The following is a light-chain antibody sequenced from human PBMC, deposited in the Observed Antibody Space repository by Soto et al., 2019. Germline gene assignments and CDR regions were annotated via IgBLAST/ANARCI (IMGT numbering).Light chain of an antibody. CDR1: QSISSW. V-gene: IGKV1-5*01. Sequence: DIQMTQSPSPLSASVGDRVTITCRASQSISSWLAWYQQKPGKAPKLLIYDASSLESGVPSRFSGSGSGTECTLTISSLQPDDFATYYCQQYNSYSGTLGQGTKVDIK. CDR3: QQYNSYSGT. J-gene: IGKJ1*01. CDR2: DAS.